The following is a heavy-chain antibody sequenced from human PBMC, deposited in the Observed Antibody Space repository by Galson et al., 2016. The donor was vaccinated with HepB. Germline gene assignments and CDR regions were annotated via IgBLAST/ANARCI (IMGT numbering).Heavy chain of an antibody. CDR2: ISYDGSSK. Sequence: SLRLSCAASGFTFSGYAMPWVRQAPGKGLEWVAVISYDGSSKNYADSVKGRFTISRDNSKNTLYLQMNSLRAEDTAVYYCASLRGGSYALDIWGQGTMVTVSS. CDR1: GFTFSGYA. V-gene: IGHV3-30*03. D-gene: IGHD2-15*01. J-gene: IGHJ3*02. CDR3: ASLRGGSYALDI.